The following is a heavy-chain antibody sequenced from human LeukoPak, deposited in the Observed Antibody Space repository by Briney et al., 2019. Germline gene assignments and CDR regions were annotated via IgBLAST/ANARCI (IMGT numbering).Heavy chain of an antibody. Sequence: SETLSLTCTVSGGSISGYYWGWIRQPPGKGLEWIGSIYHSGSTYYNPSLKSRVTISVDTSKNQFSLKLSSVTAADTAVYYCARLIKTSSIAAAGDGWFDPWGQGTLVTVSS. J-gene: IGHJ5*02. CDR1: GGSISGYY. D-gene: IGHD6-13*01. CDR3: ARLIKTSSIAAAGDGWFDP. V-gene: IGHV4-38-2*02. CDR2: IYHSGST.